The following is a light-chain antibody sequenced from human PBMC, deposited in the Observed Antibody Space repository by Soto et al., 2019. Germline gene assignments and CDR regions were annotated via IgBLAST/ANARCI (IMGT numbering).Light chain of an antibody. CDR3: PPRSNWPS. CDR1: QSVSSF. CDR2: DAS. Sequence: EIVLTQSPGTLSLSPGERATLSCRASQSVSSFLAWYQQKPGQAPRLLIYDASNRATGIPTRFSGSGSGTDFTLTISSLEPEDFAVYYCPPRSNWPSFGPGTKVDI. V-gene: IGKV3-11*01. J-gene: IGKJ3*01.